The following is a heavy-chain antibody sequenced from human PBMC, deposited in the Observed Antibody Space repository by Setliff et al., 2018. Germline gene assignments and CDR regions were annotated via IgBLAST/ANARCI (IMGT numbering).Heavy chain of an antibody. D-gene: IGHD3-3*01. J-gene: IGHJ6*04. CDR2: ISYDGINK. CDR3: AGDKPLQHNYNFWSGPALDV. Sequence: PGGSLRLSCAASGITFSSYAMHWVRQAPGKGLEWVAVISYDGINKYYADSVKGRFTISRDNSKNTLYLQMNSLRPEDTAVYYCAGDKPLQHNYNFWSGPALDVWGKGTTVTVSS. V-gene: IGHV3-30*01. CDR1: GITFSSYA.